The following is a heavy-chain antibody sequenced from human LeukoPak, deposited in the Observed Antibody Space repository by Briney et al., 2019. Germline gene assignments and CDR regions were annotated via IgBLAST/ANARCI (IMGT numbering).Heavy chain of an antibody. Sequence: GALRLSCAASGFTFSSYAMYWVRQAPGKGLEWVAVISYDGSNKYYADSVKGRFTISRDNSKNTLYLQMNSLRAEDTAVYYCARVYGDYETVDYWGQGTLVTVSS. CDR1: GFTFSSYA. D-gene: IGHD4-17*01. J-gene: IGHJ4*02. CDR3: ARVYGDYETVDY. CDR2: ISYDGSNK. V-gene: IGHV3-30*04.